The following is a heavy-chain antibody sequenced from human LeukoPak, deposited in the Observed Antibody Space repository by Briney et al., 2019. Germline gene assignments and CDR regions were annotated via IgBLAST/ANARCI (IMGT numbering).Heavy chain of an antibody. CDR3: ATQSGYTAFDI. CDR1: GGSISSYY. Sequence: PSETLSLTCTVSGGSISSYYWSWIRQPPGKGLEWIGYIYYSGSTNYNPSLKSRVTISVDTSKNQFSLKLSSVTAADTAVYYCATQSGYTAFDIWGQGTMVTVSS. V-gene: IGHV4-59*01. D-gene: IGHD3-3*01. CDR2: IYYSGST. J-gene: IGHJ3*02.